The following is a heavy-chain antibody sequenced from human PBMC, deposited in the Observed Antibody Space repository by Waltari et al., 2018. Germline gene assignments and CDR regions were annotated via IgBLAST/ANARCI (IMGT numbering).Heavy chain of an antibody. V-gene: IGHV3-30*18. CDR2: ISYDGSNK. CDR1: GFTFSSYG. Sequence: QVQLVESGGGVVQPGRSLRLSCAASGFTFSSYGMHWVRQAPGKGLEWVEVISYDGSNKYYADSWKGRFTISRDNSKNTLYLQMNSLRAEDTAVYYCAKDTFFFDYWGQGTLVTVSS. CDR3: AKDTFFFDY. J-gene: IGHJ4*02.